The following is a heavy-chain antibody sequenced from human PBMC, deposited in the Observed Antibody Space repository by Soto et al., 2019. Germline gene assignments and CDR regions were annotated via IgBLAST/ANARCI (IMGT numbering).Heavy chain of an antibody. D-gene: IGHD6-13*01. CDR1: GFTFSNAW. Sequence: GRSLRLSCAASGFTFSNAWMSWVLQAPGKGLEWVGRIKSKTDGGTTDYAAPVKGRFTISRDDSKNTLYLQMNSLKTEETAVYYCTSLYSSSWYYYYYGMDVWGQGTTVTVSS. V-gene: IGHV3-15*01. CDR3: TSLYSSSWYYYYYGMDV. J-gene: IGHJ6*02. CDR2: IKSKTDGGTT.